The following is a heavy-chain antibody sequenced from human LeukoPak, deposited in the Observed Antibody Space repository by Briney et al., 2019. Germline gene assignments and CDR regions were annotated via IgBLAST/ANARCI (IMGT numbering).Heavy chain of an antibody. CDR3: ARDGSGMYYYDSSGYYDY. Sequence: GGSLRLSCAASGFTVSSNYMSRVRQAPGKGLEWVSVIYSGGSTYYADSVKGRFTISRDNSKNTLYLQMNSLRAEDTAVYYCARDGSGMYYYDSSGYYDYWGQGTLVTVSS. CDR1: GFTVSSNY. J-gene: IGHJ4*02. V-gene: IGHV3-66*01. CDR2: IYSGGST. D-gene: IGHD3-22*01.